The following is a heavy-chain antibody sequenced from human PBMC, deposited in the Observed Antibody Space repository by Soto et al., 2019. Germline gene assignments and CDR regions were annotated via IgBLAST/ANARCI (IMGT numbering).Heavy chain of an antibody. CDR1: GFTFSSYS. Sequence: EVQLVESGGGLVKPGGSLRLSCAASGFTFSSYSMNWVRQAPGKGPEWVSSISSSSSYIYYADSVKGRFTISRDNAKNSLYLQMNSLRAEDTAVYYCARGVDGSGSYYNDPIDYWGQGTLVTVSS. J-gene: IGHJ4*02. D-gene: IGHD3-10*01. CDR3: ARGVDGSGSYYNDPIDY. CDR2: ISSSSSYI. V-gene: IGHV3-21*01.